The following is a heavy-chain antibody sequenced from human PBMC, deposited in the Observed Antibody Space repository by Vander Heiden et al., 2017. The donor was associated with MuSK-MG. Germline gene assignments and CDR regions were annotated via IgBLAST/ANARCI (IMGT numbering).Heavy chain of an antibody. V-gene: IGHV3-33*01. D-gene: IGHD4-17*01. J-gene: IGHJ3*02. Sequence: QVQLVESGGGVVQPGRSLRLACAASGFPFGSYGMHWVRQAPGKGLEWVAVIWYDGSNKYYADSVKGRFTISRDNSKNTLYLQMNSLRAEDTAVYYCARDHDYGDYDAFDIWGQGTMVTVSS. CDR2: IWYDGSNK. CDR3: ARDHDYGDYDAFDI. CDR1: GFPFGSYG.